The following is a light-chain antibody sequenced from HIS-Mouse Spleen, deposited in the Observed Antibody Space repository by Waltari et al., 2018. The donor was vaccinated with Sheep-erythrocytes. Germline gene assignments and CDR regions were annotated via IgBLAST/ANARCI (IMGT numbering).Light chain of an antibody. J-gene: IGLJ2*01. V-gene: IGLV3-1*01. CDR1: KLGDKY. CDR3: QAWDSSTAWNVV. Sequence: SYELTQPPSVSVPPGQTASITCSGDKLGDKYACWYQQKPGQSPVLVIYQDSKRPSGIPERFSGSNSGNTATLTISGTQAMDEADYYCQAWDSSTAWNVVFGGGTKLTVI. CDR2: QDS.